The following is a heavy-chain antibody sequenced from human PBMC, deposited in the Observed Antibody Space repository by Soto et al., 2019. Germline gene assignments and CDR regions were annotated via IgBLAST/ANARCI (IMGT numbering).Heavy chain of an antibody. CDR3: AHRVLRTVFGLVTTTAIYFDF. CDR1: GFSLTTSGVG. D-gene: IGHD3-3*01. Sequence: QITLNESGPTQVKPRQTLPLTCTFSGFSLTTSGVGVGWIRQSPGKAPECLALIYWDVDKRYSPSLKSRLTITKDTAKFQVVLKMADLDPADTATYFCAHRVLRTVFGLVTTTAIYFDFWGQGTPVAVSS. CDR2: IYWDVDK. J-gene: IGHJ4*02. V-gene: IGHV2-5*02.